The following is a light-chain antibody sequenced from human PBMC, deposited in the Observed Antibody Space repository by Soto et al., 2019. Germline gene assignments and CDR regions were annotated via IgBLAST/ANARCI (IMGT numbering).Light chain of an antibody. CDR2: KAS. Sequence: DLQMTQSPSTLSASVGDRVTITCRASQSISSWLAWYQQKPGKAPKLLIYKASSLESGVPSGFSGSGSGTEFTLTISSLQPDDFATYYCQQYNSYPWTFGPGTTVEIK. V-gene: IGKV1-5*03. J-gene: IGKJ1*01. CDR3: QQYNSYPWT. CDR1: QSISSW.